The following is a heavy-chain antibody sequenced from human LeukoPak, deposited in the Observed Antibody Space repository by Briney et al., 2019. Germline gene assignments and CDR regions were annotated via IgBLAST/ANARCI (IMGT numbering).Heavy chain of an antibody. CDR2: FDPEDGET. CDR3: ATLQYYYDSSGYFDY. V-gene: IGHV1-24*01. D-gene: IGHD3-22*01. Sequence: ASVKVSCKVSGYTLTELSMHWVRQAPGKGLEWMGGFDPEDGETIYAQKFQGRVTVTEDTSTDTAYMELSSLRSEDTAVYYCATLQYYYDSSGYFDYWGQGTLVTVSS. CDR1: GYTLTELS. J-gene: IGHJ4*02.